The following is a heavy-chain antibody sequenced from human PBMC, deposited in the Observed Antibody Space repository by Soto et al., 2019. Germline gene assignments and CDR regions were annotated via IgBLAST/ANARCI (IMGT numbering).Heavy chain of an antibody. CDR2: IDPSDSYT. CDR1: GYSFTSYL. CDR3: ARRGGYDYAYYYYMDV. J-gene: IGHJ6*03. D-gene: IGHD5-12*01. Sequence: GESLKISCKGSGYSFTSYLISWVRQMPGKGLEWMGRIDPSDSYTNYSPSFQGHVTFSADKSINTAYLQWSSLKASDTAMYYCARRGGYDYAYYYYMDVWGKGTTVTVSS. V-gene: IGHV5-10-1*01.